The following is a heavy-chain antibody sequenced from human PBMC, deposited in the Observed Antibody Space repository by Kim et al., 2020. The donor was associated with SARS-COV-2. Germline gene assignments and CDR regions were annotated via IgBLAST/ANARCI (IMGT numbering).Heavy chain of an antibody. Sequence: SETLSLTCSVSGYSISSGYFWGWIRQPPGKGLEWIGSMFHSGSTYYNPSLKSRVTISVDTSKNQFSLKLRSVTAADTAVYYCARTMNRTPQGVRGTYFD. CDR2: MFHSGST. D-gene: IGHD3-10*01. CDR3: ARTMNRTPQGVRGTYFD. J-gene: IGHJ2*01. CDR1: GYSISSGYF. V-gene: IGHV4-38-2*02.